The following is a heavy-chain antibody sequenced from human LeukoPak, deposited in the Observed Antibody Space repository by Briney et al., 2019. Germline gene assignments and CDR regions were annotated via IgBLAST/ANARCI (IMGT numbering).Heavy chain of an antibody. CDR3: ARHRGYSYGPYWYFDL. CDR1: GYSFTSYW. Sequence: GESLQISCKGSGYSFTSYWIGWVRPMPGKGLEWMGIIYPGDSDTRYSPSFQGQVTISADKSFNTAYLQWSSLKASDTAMYYCARHRGYSYGPYWYFDLWGRGTLVTVSS. V-gene: IGHV5-51*01. CDR2: IYPGDSDT. J-gene: IGHJ2*01. D-gene: IGHD5-18*01.